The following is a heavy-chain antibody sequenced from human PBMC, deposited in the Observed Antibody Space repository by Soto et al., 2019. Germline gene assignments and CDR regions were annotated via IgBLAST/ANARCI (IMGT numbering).Heavy chain of an antibody. Sequence: QVQLQESGPGLVKPSETLSLTCTVSGGSISSYYWSWIRQPPGKGLEWIGYIYYSGSTNYTPSQKSGVTLSVDTSKNQFSLKLSSVTAADTAVYYCARRYGDGFDFWGQGTMVTVSS. J-gene: IGHJ3*01. CDR3: ARRYGDGFDF. CDR2: IYYSGST. CDR1: GGSISSYY. D-gene: IGHD2-15*01. V-gene: IGHV4-59*08.